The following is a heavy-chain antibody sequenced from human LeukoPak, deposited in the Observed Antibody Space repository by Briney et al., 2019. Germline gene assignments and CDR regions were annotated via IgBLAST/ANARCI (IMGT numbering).Heavy chain of an antibody. J-gene: IGHJ4*02. V-gene: IGHV3-74*01. CDR1: GFTFSSYW. Sequence: PGGSLRLPCAASGFTFSSYWMHWVRQAPGKGLVWVSRINSDGSSTSYADSVKGRFTISRDNAKNTVYLQMNSLRAEDTPVYYCARDTVPHYYGSGSYDYWGQGTLVTVSS. CDR2: INSDGSST. CDR3: ARDTVPHYYGSGSYDY. D-gene: IGHD3-10*01.